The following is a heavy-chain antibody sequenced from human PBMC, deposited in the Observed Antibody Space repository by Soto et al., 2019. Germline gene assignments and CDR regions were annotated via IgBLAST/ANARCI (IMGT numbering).Heavy chain of an antibody. J-gene: IGHJ4*02. CDR2: INQDGSEK. D-gene: IGHD2-2*01. CDR1: GFIFSNYW. V-gene: IGHV3-7*03. Sequence: ESLRLSCAASGFIFSNYWISWVRQAPGKGLEWLANINQDGSEKYYVDSVKGRFTTSRDNTKNSVYLQMDSLRAEDTAVYFCARIGYSSSSEDYWGQGTLVTVSS. CDR3: ARIGYSSSSEDY.